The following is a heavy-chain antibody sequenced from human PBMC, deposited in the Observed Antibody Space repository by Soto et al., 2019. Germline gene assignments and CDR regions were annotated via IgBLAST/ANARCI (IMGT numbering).Heavy chain of an antibody. Sequence: LRLSCAAPGFTFSSYAMSWVCQAPGKGLEWVSAISGSGGSTYYADSVKGRFTISRDNSKNTLNLQMNSLRAEDTAVYYCAKVSVARPYWGQGTLVTVSS. CDR3: AKVSVARPY. J-gene: IGHJ1*01. D-gene: IGHD5-12*01. V-gene: IGHV3-23*01. CDR1: GFTFSSYA. CDR2: ISGSGGST.